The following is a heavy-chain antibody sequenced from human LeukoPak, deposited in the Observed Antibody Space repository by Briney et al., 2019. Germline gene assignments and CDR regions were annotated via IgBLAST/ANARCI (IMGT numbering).Heavy chain of an antibody. CDR2: IIPIFGTA. CDR1: GGTFSSYA. CDR3: ARALVEMATIAYYYYYMDV. V-gene: IGHV1-69*06. Sequence: PVKVSCKASGGTFSSYAISWVRQAPGQGLEWMGGIIPIFGTANYAQKFQGRVTITADKSTSTAYMELSSLRSEDTAVYYCARALVEMATIAYYYYYMDVWGKGTTVTVSS. D-gene: IGHD5-24*01. J-gene: IGHJ6*03.